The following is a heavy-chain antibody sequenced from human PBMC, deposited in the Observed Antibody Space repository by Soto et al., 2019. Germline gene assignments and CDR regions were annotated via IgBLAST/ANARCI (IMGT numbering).Heavy chain of an antibody. CDR2: IQSDGSRT. J-gene: IGHJ3*01. CDR1: GFTFRNYN. CDR3: ARGDLGGFDL. D-gene: IGHD2-21*02. V-gene: IGHV3-74*01. Sequence: GGSLRLSCAASGFTFRNYNMNWVRQAPGQGLVWVAHIQSDGSRTTYADSVKGRFTISRDNAKNTMYLQMNSLRAEDTAVYYCARGDLGGFDLWGQGTTVTVSS.